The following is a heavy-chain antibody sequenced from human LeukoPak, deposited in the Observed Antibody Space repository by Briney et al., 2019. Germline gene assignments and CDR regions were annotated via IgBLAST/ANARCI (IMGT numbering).Heavy chain of an antibody. CDR1: GYTFTSYG. Sequence: ASVKVSCKASGYTFTSYGISWVRQAPGQGLERMGWISAYNGNTNYAQKLQGRVTMTTDTSTSTAYMELRSLRSDDTAVYYCARDLTHRLYYDILIGYYGGFDYWGQGTLVTVSS. D-gene: IGHD3-9*01. CDR3: ARDLTHRLYYDILIGYYGGFDY. J-gene: IGHJ4*02. V-gene: IGHV1-18*01. CDR2: ISAYNGNT.